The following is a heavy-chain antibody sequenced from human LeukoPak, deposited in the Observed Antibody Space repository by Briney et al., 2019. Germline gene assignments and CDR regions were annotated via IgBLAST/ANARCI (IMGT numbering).Heavy chain of an antibody. D-gene: IGHD5-12*01. J-gene: IGHJ4*02. CDR3: ARSPWNSYDY. Sequence: GESLKISCKGSGYTFTSYWIGWVRQMPGKGLEWMGIVQPGDSDNRYSPSFQGQVTISHDKSISTAYLQWSSLKASDTAMYYCARSPWNSYDYWGQGTLVTVSS. CDR2: VQPGDSDN. CDR1: GYTFTSYW. V-gene: IGHV5-51*01.